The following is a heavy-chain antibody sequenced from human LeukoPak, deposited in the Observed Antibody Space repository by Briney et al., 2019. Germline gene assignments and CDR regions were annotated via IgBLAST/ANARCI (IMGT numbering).Heavy chain of an antibody. J-gene: IGHJ4*02. Sequence: PSETLSLTCTVSLYSISSGYFWGWIRQPPGKGLEWIGSIFHSGDVYYNPSLKSRVTISVDTSKNQFSLRLRSVTAADTAVYYCARGKSRGSHIDYWGQGTLVTVSS. V-gene: IGHV4-38-2*02. CDR1: LYSISSGYF. CDR3: ARGKSRGSHIDY. D-gene: IGHD1-26*01. CDR2: IFHSGDV.